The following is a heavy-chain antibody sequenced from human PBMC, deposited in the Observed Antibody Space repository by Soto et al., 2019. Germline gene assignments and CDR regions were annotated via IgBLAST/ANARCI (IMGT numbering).Heavy chain of an antibody. CDR1: GGSISSYY. CDR3: ARVFSDSSSFFDP. CDR2: IYYSGST. Sequence: SETLSLTCTVSGGSISSYYWSWIRQPPGKGLEWIGSIYYSGSTYYNPPLKSRVTISVDTSKNQFSLKLSSVTAADTAVYYCARVFSDSSSFFDPWGQGTLVTVSS. D-gene: IGHD6-13*01. J-gene: IGHJ5*02. V-gene: IGHV4-59*12.